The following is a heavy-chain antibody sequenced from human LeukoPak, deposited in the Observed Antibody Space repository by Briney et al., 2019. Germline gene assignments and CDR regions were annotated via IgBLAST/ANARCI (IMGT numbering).Heavy chain of an antibody. CDR1: GFPFSSYA. CDR2: ISDSGGST. CDR3: VRGYSFGPYGMDV. D-gene: IGHD2-15*01. V-gene: IGHV3-64D*09. J-gene: IGHJ6*04. Sequence: GGSLRLSCSASGFPFSSYAMHWVRQAPGKGPEYVSAISDSGGSTYYADSVKGRFTISRDNSKNTLYLQMSSLRAEDTAVYFCVRGYSFGPYGMDVWREGTTVTVCS.